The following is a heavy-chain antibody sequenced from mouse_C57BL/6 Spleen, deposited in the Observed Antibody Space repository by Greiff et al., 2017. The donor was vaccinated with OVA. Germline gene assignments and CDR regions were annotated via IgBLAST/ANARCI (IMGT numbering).Heavy chain of an antibody. Sequence: LVAPSQSLSITCTVSGFSLTSYAISWVRQPPGKGLEWLGVIWTGGGTNYNSALKSRLSISKDNSKSQVFLKMNSLQTDDTARYYCARNWYYYGSSPYFDYWGQGTTLTVSS. CDR1: GFSLTSYA. CDR2: IWTGGGT. V-gene: IGHV2-9-1*01. D-gene: IGHD1-1*01. J-gene: IGHJ2*01. CDR3: ARNWYYYGSSPYFDY.